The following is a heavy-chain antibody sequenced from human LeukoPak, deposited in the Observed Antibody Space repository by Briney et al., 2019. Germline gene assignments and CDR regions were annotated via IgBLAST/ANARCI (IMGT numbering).Heavy chain of an antibody. D-gene: IGHD1-26*01. CDR2: INSDGSST. CDR3: ARALGAPDWFDP. J-gene: IGHJ5*02. CDR1: GFTFSSYW. V-gene: IGHV3-74*01. Sequence: GGSLRLSCAASGFTFSSYWMHWVRQAPGKGLVWVSRINSDGSSTSYADSVKGRVTIPRDNAKNTLYLQMNSLRAEDTAVYYCARALGAPDWFDPWGQGTLVTVSS.